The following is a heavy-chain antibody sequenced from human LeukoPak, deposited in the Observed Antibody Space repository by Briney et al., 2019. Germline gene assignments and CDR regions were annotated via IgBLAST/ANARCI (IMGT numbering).Heavy chain of an antibody. J-gene: IGHJ4*02. CDR3: AREASIGDYYFDY. D-gene: IGHD4-17*01. V-gene: IGHV3-11*04. CDR2: ISSSGSTI. CDR1: GFTFSDYY. Sequence: GSLRLSCAASGFTFSDYYMSWIRQAPGKGLEWVSYISSSGSTIYYADSVKGRFTISRDNAKNSLYLQMNSLRAEDTAVYYCAREASIGDYYFDYWGQGTLVTVSS.